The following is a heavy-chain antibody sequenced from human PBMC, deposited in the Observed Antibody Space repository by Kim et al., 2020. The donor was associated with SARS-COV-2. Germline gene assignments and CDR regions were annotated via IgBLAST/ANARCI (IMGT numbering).Heavy chain of an antibody. V-gene: IGHV3-49*02. D-gene: IGHD3-10*01. J-gene: IGHJ3*02. Sequence: YAATVKGRFTISRDDSKSIAYLQMNSLKTEDTAVYYCTRYYGSGSGAFDIWGQGTMVTVSS. CDR3: TRYYGSGSGAFDI.